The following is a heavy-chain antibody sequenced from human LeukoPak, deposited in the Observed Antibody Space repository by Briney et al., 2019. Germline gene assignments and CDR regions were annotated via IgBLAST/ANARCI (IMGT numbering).Heavy chain of an antibody. V-gene: IGHV3-15*01. D-gene: IGHD1-26*01. Sequence: GGSLRLSCTASGFIFKYAWMSWVRQAPGKGLEWVGRIKSQSNGGTTEYAAPVKGRFTISRDDSKDTLYLQMNSLSIEDTGIYYCAKGIVGASTDWLNPWGQGTQVTVSS. CDR3: AKGIVGASTDWLNP. CDR2: IKSQSNGGTT. J-gene: IGHJ5*02. CDR1: GFIFKYAW.